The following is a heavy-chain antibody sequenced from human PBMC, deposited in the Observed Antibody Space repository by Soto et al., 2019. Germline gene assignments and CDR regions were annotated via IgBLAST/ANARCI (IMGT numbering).Heavy chain of an antibody. D-gene: IGHD4-17*01. V-gene: IGHV4-31*03. CDR3: ARDADCGGSRGGMDV. CDR2: IYYSGST. CDR1: GGSVNNANYF. Sequence: QVRLEESGPGLVKPSETLSLICSVSGGSVNNANYFWNWIRHHPENGLEWIGYIYYSGSTRYNPSFKNRATLSIDTSKNQFSLRLNSVTVADKAVYFCARDADCGGSRGGMDVWGRGTTVTVSS. J-gene: IGHJ6*02.